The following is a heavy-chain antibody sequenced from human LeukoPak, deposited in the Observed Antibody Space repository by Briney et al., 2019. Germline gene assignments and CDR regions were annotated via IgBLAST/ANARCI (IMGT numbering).Heavy chain of an antibody. CDR3: ATVGYDSSGPYFDY. D-gene: IGHD3-22*01. V-gene: IGHV1-24*01. J-gene: IGHJ4*02. CDR1: GGTFSSYA. CDR2: FDPEDGET. Sequence: ASVKVSCKASGGTFSSYAISWVRQAPGQGLEWMGGFDPEDGETIYAQKFQGRVTMTEDTSTDTAYMELSSLRSEDTAVYYCATVGYDSSGPYFDYWGQGTLVTVSS.